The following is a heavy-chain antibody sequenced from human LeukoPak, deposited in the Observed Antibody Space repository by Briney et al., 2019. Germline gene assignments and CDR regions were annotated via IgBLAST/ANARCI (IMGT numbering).Heavy chain of an antibody. CDR3: ARITWSVYSSSDY. Sequence: PSETLSDTCTVSGGSISSYYWSWIRQPPGKGLEWIGYIYYSGSTNYNPSLKSRVTISVDTSKNQFSLKLSSVTAADTAVYYCARITWSVYSSSDYWGQGTLVTVSS. D-gene: IGHD6-19*01. V-gene: IGHV4-59*12. CDR2: IYYSGST. CDR1: GGSISSYY. J-gene: IGHJ4*02.